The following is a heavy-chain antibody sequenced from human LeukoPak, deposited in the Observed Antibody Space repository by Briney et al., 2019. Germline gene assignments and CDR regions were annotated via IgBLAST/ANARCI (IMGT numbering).Heavy chain of an antibody. CDR3: ARDSSDFWSGYYIV. Sequence: GGSLRLSCAASGFTFSSYAMSWVRQAPGKGLEWVSAISGSGGSTYYADSVKGRFTISRDNSKNTLYLQMNSLRAEDTAVYYCARDSSDFWSGYYIVWGQGTLVTVSS. V-gene: IGHV3-23*01. CDR2: ISGSGGST. J-gene: IGHJ4*02. D-gene: IGHD3-3*01. CDR1: GFTFSSYA.